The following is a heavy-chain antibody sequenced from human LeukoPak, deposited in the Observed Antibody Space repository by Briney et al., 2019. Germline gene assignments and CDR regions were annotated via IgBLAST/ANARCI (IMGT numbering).Heavy chain of an antibody. CDR1: GFTFDDYG. V-gene: IGHV3-20*01. CDR3: ARDREAAAGTYWFDP. D-gene: IGHD6-13*01. CDR2: INWNGGST. J-gene: IGHJ5*02. Sequence: GGSLRLSCAASGFTFDDYGMSWVRHAPGKGLEWVSGINWNGGSTGYADSVKGRFTISRDNAKNSLYLQMNSLRAEDTALYHCARDREAAAGTYWFDPWGQGTLVTVSS.